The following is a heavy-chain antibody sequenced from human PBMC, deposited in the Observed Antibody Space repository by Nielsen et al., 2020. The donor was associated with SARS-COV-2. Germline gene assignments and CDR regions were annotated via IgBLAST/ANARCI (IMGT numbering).Heavy chain of an antibody. CDR1: GGTFSNYD. CDR2: IMPILGVA. V-gene: IGHV1-69*10. CDR3: ARARATIFGLVMSYGMDV. D-gene: IGHD3/OR15-3a*01. Sequence: SVKVSCKASGGTFSNYDFIWVRQAPGEGLEWMGGIMPILGVAHYAQKFQGRVTITADKSTRTAYMELTSDDTAVYYCARARATIFGLVMSYGMDVWGQGTTVAVSS. J-gene: IGHJ6*02.